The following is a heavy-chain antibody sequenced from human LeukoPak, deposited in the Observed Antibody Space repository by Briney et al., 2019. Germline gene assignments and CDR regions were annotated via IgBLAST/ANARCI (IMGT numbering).Heavy chain of an antibody. J-gene: IGHJ4*02. Sequence: GASVKVSCKASGYTFTSYAMHWVRQAPGQRLEWMGWINAGNGNTKYSQKFQGRVTITRDTSASTAYMELSSLRSEDTAVYYCARHIPRGYRHFDYWGQGTLVTVSS. CDR2: INAGNGNT. V-gene: IGHV1-3*01. CDR3: ARHIPRGYRHFDY. D-gene: IGHD5-12*01. CDR1: GYTFTSYA.